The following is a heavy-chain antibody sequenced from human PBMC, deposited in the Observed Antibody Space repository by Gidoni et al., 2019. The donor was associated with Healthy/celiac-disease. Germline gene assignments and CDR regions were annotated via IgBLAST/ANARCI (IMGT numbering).Heavy chain of an antibody. CDR3: AIGATSIDY. Sequence: EVQLLESGGGSLQPGGSLLPSCAASGVTFSSYAMSWVRQATGKGLEWVSAISGSGGSTYYADSVKGRFTISRDNSKNTLYLQMNSLRAEDTAVYYCAIGATSIDYWGQGTLVTVSS. J-gene: IGHJ4*02. CDR1: GVTFSSYA. D-gene: IGHD1-26*01. V-gene: IGHV3-23*01. CDR2: ISGSGGST.